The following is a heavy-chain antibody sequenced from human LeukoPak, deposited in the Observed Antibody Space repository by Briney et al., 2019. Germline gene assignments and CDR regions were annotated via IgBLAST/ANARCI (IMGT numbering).Heavy chain of an antibody. D-gene: IGHD6-6*01. CDR2: ISSSTGSVI. Sequence: GGSLRLSCAASGFTFSAYEMSWVRQAPGKGLEWVSYISSSTGSVIYYADFVKGRFTISRDNAKNSLYLQMNSLRAEDTAVYYCARGPSIAARYDAFDIWGQGTMVTVSS. J-gene: IGHJ3*02. CDR3: ARGPSIAARYDAFDI. CDR1: GFTFSAYE. V-gene: IGHV3-48*03.